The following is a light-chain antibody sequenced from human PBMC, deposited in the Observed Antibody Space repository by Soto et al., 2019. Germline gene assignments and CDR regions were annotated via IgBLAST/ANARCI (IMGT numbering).Light chain of an antibody. J-gene: IGKJ4*01. CDR2: GAS. Sequence: EIVLTQSPGTLSLSPGERATLSCRASQSVSSSYLARYQQKPGQSPRLLIYGASISATGIPDRFSGSGSGTHFTLTISSLEPEEFAVYFRQQYGSSPLTFGGGTKVEIK. CDR3: QQYGSSPLT. V-gene: IGKV3-20*01. CDR1: QSVSSSY.